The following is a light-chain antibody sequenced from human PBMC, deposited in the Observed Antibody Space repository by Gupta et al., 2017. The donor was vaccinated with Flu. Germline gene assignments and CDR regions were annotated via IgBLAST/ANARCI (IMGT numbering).Light chain of an antibody. Sequence: YLVPRVTTNCKSSQSVLYSSNNNDYLAWYQQKPGQSPKLLIYWASTRESGVPDRISGTGSGTDFTLTISSLQAEDVATYYCQQYYSLPWTFGQGTKVEIK. CDR3: QQYYSLPWT. J-gene: IGKJ1*01. CDR1: QSVLYSSNNNDY. V-gene: IGKV4-1*01. CDR2: WAS.